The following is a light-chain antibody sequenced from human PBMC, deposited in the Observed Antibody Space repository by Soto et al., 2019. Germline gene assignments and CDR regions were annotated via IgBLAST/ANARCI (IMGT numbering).Light chain of an antibody. V-gene: IGKV1-9*01. CDR1: QDIRSY. CDR3: QQYNSYWT. J-gene: IGKJ1*01. Sequence: DIQLTQSPSFLSASVGDRVTITCRASQDIRSYLAWYQQRPGKAPELLIYGASTLRPGGASRFSGSGSGTEFTLTISSLQPDDFATYYCQQYNSYWTFGQGTKVDIK. CDR2: GAS.